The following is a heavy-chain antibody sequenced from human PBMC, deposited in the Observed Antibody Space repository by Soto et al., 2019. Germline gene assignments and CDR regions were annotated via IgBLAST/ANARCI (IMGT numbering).Heavy chain of an antibody. CDR3: ATGRVYFGAEY. CDR2: IYYNGNI. V-gene: IGHV4-59*01. J-gene: IGHJ4*02. Sequence: QVQLQESGPGLVKPLETLSLTCTVTGGSITSYYWSWVRQPPGKGLEWIGYIYYNGNINYNPSLMSRLTIALDTSKNQFSLRLSSVTAADTAVYYCATGRVYFGAEYWGQGTLVTISS. D-gene: IGHD2-21*01. CDR1: GGSITSYY.